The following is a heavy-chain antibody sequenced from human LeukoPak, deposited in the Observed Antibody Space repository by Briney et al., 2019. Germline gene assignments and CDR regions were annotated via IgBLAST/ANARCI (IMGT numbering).Heavy chain of an antibody. CDR3: ARHPAYCSSTSCYPSNWFDP. Sequence: PSETLSPTCAVSGGSISSYYWSWIRQPPGKGLEWIGYIYYSGSTNYNPSLKSRVTISVDTSKNQFSLKLSSVTAADTAVYYCARHPAYCSSTSCYPSNWFDPWGQGTLVTVSS. D-gene: IGHD2-2*01. J-gene: IGHJ5*02. V-gene: IGHV4-59*08. CDR2: IYYSGST. CDR1: GGSISSYY.